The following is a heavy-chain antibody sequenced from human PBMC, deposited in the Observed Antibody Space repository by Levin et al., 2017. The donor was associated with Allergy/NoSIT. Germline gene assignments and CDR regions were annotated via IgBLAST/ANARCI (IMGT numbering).Heavy chain of an antibody. CDR2: INPSGGAT. CDR1: GYAFPDYH. Sequence: ASVKVSCKASGYAFPDYHLHWVRQVPGRGLEWMATINPSGGATSYPQKFQGRVTMTSDRFTSTVYMEMTNVRSEDTALYFCARTKYSSSSDWFDLWGQGTQVTVSS. V-gene: IGHV1-46*01. CDR3: ARTKYSSSSDWFDL. D-gene: IGHD1-26*01. J-gene: IGHJ5*02.